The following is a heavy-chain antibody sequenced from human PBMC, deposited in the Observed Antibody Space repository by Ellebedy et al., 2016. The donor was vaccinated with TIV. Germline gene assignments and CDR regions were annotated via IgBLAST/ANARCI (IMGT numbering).Heavy chain of an antibody. CDR1: GFTFSSFA. D-gene: IGHD2-15*01. V-gene: IGHV3-23*01. CDR2: ISSSGGST. Sequence: GESLKISCAASGFTFSSFAMTWVRQAPGKGLEWISSISSSGGSTSYADSVKGRFSISRDNSKNTLYLQMNYLRAEDTAIYHCAKQLGYCSDGNCYFDYWGQGTVATVSS. J-gene: IGHJ4*02. CDR3: AKQLGYCSDGNCYFDY.